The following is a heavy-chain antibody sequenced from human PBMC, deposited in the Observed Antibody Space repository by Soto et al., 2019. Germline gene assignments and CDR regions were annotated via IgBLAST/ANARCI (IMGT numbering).Heavy chain of an antibody. CDR3: ARGHELAVNSDGFDV. J-gene: IGHJ3*01. V-gene: IGHV1-69*15. CDR2: IIPFFGTA. Sequence: QVQLVQSGAEVKKPGSSVKVSCKASGGSFRREAINWVRQAPGQGPEWMGNIIPFFGTADDAQKFQGSVKRSAAVSTNTVYMELSSLRFEDTAVYYGARGHELAVNSDGFDVWGQGTMVIVSS. D-gene: IGHD2-15*01. CDR1: GGSFRREA.